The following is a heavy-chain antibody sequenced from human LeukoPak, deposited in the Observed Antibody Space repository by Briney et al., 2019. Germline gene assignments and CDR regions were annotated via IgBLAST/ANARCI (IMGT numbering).Heavy chain of an antibody. CDR1: GGSFSGYY. Sequence: PSETLSLTCAVYGGSFSGYYWSWIRQPPGKGLEWIGEINHSGSINYNPSLKSRVTISVDTSKNQFSLKLSSVTAADTAVYYCAGILVGATRFDYWGQGTLVTVSS. D-gene: IGHD1-26*01. CDR3: AGILVGATRFDY. V-gene: IGHV4-34*01. J-gene: IGHJ4*02. CDR2: INHSGSI.